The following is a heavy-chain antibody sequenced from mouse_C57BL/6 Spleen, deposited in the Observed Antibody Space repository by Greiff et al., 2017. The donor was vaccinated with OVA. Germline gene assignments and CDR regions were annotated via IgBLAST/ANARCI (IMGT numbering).Heavy chain of an antibody. CDR3: ARGGDWPRDWFAY. Sequence: QVQLQQSGAELVKPGASVKLSCKAPGYTFTSYWMHWVKQRPGQGLEWIGMIHPNSGSTNYNEKFKSKATLTVDKSSSTAYMQLSSLTSEDSAVYYCARGGDWPRDWFAYWGQGTLVTVSA. J-gene: IGHJ3*01. D-gene: IGHD3-3*01. V-gene: IGHV1-64*01. CDR1: GYTFTSYW. CDR2: IHPNSGST.